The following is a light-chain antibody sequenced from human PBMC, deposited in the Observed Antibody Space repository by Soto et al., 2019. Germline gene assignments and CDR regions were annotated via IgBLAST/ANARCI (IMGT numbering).Light chain of an antibody. CDR1: QGINNF. Sequence: DNQMTQSPSSLSSTIGDRVTITCRASQGINNFLAWYQQKPGEAPKLLLYAASVLRSGVPSRFRGSGSGTDFPTNISSLQPEDVATYYCQTYNSPPRTFGQGTRVDI. CDR2: AAS. J-gene: IGKJ1*01. V-gene: IGKV1-27*01. CDR3: QTYNSPPRT.